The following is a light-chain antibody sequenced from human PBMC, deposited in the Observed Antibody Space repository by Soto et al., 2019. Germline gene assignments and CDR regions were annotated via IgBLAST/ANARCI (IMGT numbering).Light chain of an antibody. V-gene: IGLV2-14*01. J-gene: IGLJ1*01. CDR1: NSDVGAYNF. Sequence: QSVLTQPASVSGSPGQSIAISCTGTNSDVGAYNFVSWYQQYPGKAPKLIIHEVNNRPSGVSDRFSGSKSGNTASLTTSGLQADDEADYYCSSFTTYNTRVFGTGTKVTVL. CDR2: EVN. CDR3: SSFTTYNTRV.